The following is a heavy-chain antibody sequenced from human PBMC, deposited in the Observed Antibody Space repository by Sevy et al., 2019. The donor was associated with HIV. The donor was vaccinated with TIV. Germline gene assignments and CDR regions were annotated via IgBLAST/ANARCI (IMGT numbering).Heavy chain of an antibody. D-gene: IGHD3-22*01. CDR2: IYYTGST. J-gene: IGHJ4*02. V-gene: IGHV4-39*01. CDR1: GGSISSSNNY. CDR3: ARQMHYYDSAGYYHWDY. Sequence: SETLSLTCTVSGGSISSSNNYWGCIRQPPGKGLEWIANIYYTGSTYYNPSLKSRVTIFADTSKNQFALKLSSVTAADTAVYYCARQMHYYDSAGYYHWDYWGQGTLVTVSS.